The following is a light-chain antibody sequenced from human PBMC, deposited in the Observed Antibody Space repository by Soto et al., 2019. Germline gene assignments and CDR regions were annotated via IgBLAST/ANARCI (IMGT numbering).Light chain of an antibody. V-gene: IGKV1-33*01. CDR1: QDIRNR. CDR3: QQHDNLPVT. CDR2: DAF. Sequence: DIQMTQSPSSLSASVGDRVTITCQASQDIRNRLNWHQFKQGKAPKLLIYDAFNLEAGVPSRFSGSGYGTAFALTISSLQPEDGATYYCQQHDNLPVTFGGGTKVEIK. J-gene: IGKJ4*01.